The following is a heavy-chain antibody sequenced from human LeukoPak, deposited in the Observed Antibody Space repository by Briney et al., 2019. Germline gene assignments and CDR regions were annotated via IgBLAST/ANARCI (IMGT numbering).Heavy chain of an antibody. V-gene: IGHV5-51*01. D-gene: IGHD3-3*02. Sequence: GESLKISCQGSAYIFSTYWIGWVRQMPGKGLEWMAVIYPGDSRTRYNPSFQGQVTISADKTISTAYLQWSSLKASDTAMYYCACRKISSPWFDPWGQGTLVTVSS. CDR3: ACRKISSPWFDP. CDR2: IYPGDSRT. CDR1: AYIFSTYW. J-gene: IGHJ5*02.